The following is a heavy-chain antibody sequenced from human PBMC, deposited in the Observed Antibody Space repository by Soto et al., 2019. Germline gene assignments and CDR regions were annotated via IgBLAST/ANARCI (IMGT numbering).Heavy chain of an antibody. Sequence: GGSLRLSCVASGFNLSHPWMTWVRQAAGEGLEWVGRIKSKTDGGTADYAAPVKGRATISRDDSKNTVYLQMNSLKTEDTAVYYCTTGIYYDILTGYHNVAYWGQGALVTVSS. J-gene: IGHJ4*02. CDR2: IKSKTDGGTA. V-gene: IGHV3-15*01. CDR1: GFNLSHPW. D-gene: IGHD3-9*01. CDR3: TTGIYYDILTGYHNVAY.